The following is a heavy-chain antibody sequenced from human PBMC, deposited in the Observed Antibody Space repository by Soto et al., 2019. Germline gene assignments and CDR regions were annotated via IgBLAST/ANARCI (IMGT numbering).Heavy chain of an antibody. J-gene: IGHJ4*02. CDR1: GYTLTGHY. Sequence: ASVKVSCKASGYTLTGHYIHWVRQAPEQGPEWMGEIGPESGATRYAQRFQGRVTMTRDMSITTVYMELNNLSPDDTAVYYCGRGRSGQIVVFYWGQGTPVTVSS. D-gene: IGHD1-26*01. V-gene: IGHV1-2*02. CDR2: IGPESGAT. CDR3: GRGRSGQIVVFY.